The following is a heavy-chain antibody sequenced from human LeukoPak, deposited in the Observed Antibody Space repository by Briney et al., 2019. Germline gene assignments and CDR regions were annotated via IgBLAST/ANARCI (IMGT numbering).Heavy chain of an antibody. Sequence: GGSLRLSCAASGFTFSSYGMHWVRQAPGKGLEWVAFIRYDGSNKYYADSVKGRFTISRDNSKSTLYLQMNTLRAEDTAVYYGAKDSAVTTRPGGYDYWGQGTLVTVSS. CDR3: AKDSAVTTRPGGYDY. V-gene: IGHV3-30*02. CDR1: GFTFSSYG. J-gene: IGHJ4*02. CDR2: IRYDGSNK. D-gene: IGHD4-11*01.